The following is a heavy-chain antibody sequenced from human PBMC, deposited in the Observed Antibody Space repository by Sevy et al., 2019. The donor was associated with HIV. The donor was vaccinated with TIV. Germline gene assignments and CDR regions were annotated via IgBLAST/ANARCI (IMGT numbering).Heavy chain of an antibody. D-gene: IGHD2-21*02. J-gene: IGHJ3*02. Sequence: GGSLRLSCAASGFTFSSYSMNWVRQAPGKGLEWASSISSSSSYIYYADSVKGRFTISRDNAKNSLYLQMNSLRAEDTAVYYCARVSGDEKRAFDIWGQGTMVTVSS. CDR3: ARVSGDEKRAFDI. V-gene: IGHV3-21*01. CDR2: ISSSSSYI. CDR1: GFTFSSYS.